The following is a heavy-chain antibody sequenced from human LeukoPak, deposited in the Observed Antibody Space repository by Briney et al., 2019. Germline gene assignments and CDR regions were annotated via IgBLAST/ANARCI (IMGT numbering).Heavy chain of an antibody. D-gene: IGHD1-26*01. V-gene: IGHV4-38-2*02. J-gene: IGHJ4*02. CDR3: TRGGELMNF. CDR2: IYTSGST. CDR1: GYSISSGYF. Sequence: SETLSLTCTVSGYSISSGYFWGWIRQPAGKRLEWIGRIYTSGSTNYNPSLKSRVTISIDASKNQFSLRLSSVTAADTAVYYCTRGGELMNFWGQGTLVTVSS.